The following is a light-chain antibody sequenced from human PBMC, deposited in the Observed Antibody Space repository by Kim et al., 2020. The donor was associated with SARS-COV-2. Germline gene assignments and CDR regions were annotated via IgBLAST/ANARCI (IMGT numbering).Light chain of an antibody. V-gene: IGLV1-51*01. CDR3: GTWDSSLSAV. J-gene: IGLJ2*01. Sequence: QSVLTQPPSVSAAPGQKVTISCSGSSSNIGNNYVSWYQQLTGTAPKLLIYDNNKRPSGIPDRFSGSKSGTSATLGITGLQTGDEADYYCGTWDSSLSAVFGGGTQLTVL. CDR1: SSNIGNNY. CDR2: DNN.